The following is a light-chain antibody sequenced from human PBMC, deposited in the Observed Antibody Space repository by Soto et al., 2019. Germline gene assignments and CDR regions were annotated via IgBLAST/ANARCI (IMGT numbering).Light chain of an antibody. V-gene: IGKV1-39*01. CDR2: AAS. Sequence: DIQMTHSPSSLSASVEDRVIITCLASQSISNHLNCYQQKPGNAPTILICAASSLHSGVPTRFSGSRSGPDFTLRTSSLQPENFATYYCQQSCSSRPTFGQRTNADIK. CDR3: QQSCSSRPT. J-gene: IGKJ1*01. CDR1: QSISNH.